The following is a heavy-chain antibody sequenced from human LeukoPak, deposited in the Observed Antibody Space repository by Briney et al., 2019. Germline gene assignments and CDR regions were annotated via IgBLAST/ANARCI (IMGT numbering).Heavy chain of an antibody. CDR2: IYSGGST. D-gene: IGHD4-23*01. V-gene: IGHV3-53*04. J-gene: IGHJ4*02. Sequence: GGSLRLSCAASGFTFSSNYMSWVRQAPGQGLEWLSVIYSGGSTYYADSVKGRLTISRHNSKNTLYLQMNSLRAEDTAVYYCASAKDDYGGNSVGLDYWGQRTRLTVSS. CDR1: GFTFSSNY. CDR3: ASAKDDYGGNSVGLDY.